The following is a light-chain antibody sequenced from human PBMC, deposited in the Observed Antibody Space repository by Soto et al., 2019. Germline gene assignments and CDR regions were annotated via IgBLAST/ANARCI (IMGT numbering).Light chain of an antibody. CDR2: GAS. CDR1: QSVSSN. V-gene: IGKV3-15*01. CDR3: QQYNNWPPWT. J-gene: IGKJ1*01. Sequence: EIVMTQSPATLSVSPGERATLSCRASQSVSSNLAWYQQKPGQAPRLLIYGASTRATGIPARFSGSGSGTEFTLTISSLQSEDFAVYYCQQYNNWPPWTFCSGINVDIK.